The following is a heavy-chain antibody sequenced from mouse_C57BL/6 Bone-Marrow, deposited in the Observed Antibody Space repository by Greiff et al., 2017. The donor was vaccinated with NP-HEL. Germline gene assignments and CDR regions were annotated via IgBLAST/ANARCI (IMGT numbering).Heavy chain of an antibody. D-gene: IGHD1-1*01. J-gene: IGHJ2*01. CDR1: GYTFTSYG. CDR2: IYPRSGNT. Sequence: VQLQESGAELARPGASVKLSCKASGYTFTSYGISWVKQRTGQGLEWIGEIYPRSGNTYYNEKFKGKATLTADKSSSTAYMELRSLTSEDSAVYFCARENHYYGSSYKDYWGQGTTLTVSS. CDR3: ARENHYYGSSYKDY. V-gene: IGHV1-81*01.